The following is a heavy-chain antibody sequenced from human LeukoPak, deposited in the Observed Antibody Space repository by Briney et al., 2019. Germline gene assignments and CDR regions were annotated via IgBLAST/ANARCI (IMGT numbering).Heavy chain of an antibody. CDR2: IRYDGSNK. D-gene: IGHD1-26*01. V-gene: IGHV3-30*02. CDR1: GFTFSSYG. CDR3: AKDLSGTSSNGFDP. J-gene: IGHJ5*02. Sequence: GGSLRLSCAASGFTFSSYGMHWVRQAPGKGLEWVAFIRYDGSNKYYADSVKGRFTISRDNSKNTLYLQMNSLRVDDTAVYYCAKDLSGTSSNGFDPWGQGTLVTVSS.